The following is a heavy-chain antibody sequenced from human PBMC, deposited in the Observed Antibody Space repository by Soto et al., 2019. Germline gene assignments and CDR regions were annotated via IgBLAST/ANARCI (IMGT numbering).Heavy chain of an antibody. V-gene: IGHV1-69*08. J-gene: IGHJ6*02. CDR3: ARDGYSYGSRNYYYYGMDV. CDR2: IIPILGIA. CDR1: GGTFSSYT. D-gene: IGHD5-18*01. Sequence: QVQLVQSGAEVKKPGSSVKVSCKASGGTFSSYTISWVRQAPGQGLEWMGRIIPILGIANYAQKFQGRVTITADKSTSXAXKELSSLRSEDTAVYYCARDGYSYGSRNYYYYGMDVWGQGTTVTVSS.